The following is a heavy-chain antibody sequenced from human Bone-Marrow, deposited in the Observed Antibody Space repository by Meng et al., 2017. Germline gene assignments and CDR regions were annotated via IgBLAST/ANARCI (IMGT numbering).Heavy chain of an antibody. V-gene: IGHV3-74*01. D-gene: IGHD3-10*01. CDR1: GFSFRNYW. CDR3: ARDYYDSVDY. J-gene: IGHJ4*02. Sequence: GGSLRLSCAASGFSFRNYWMQWVRQAPGKGLVWVSRINSDGSGTSYADFVKGRFTISRDNARNTLYLQMNSLRDEDTAVYYCARDYYDSVDYWGQGTLVTSPQ. CDR2: INSDGSGT.